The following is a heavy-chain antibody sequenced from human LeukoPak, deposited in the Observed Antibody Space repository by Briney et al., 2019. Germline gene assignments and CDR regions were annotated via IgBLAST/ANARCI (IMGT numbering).Heavy chain of an antibody. V-gene: IGHV6-1*01. CDR1: GDSVSNNSAV. CDR2: TYYRSKWYN. Sequence: SQTLSLTCAISGDSVSNNSAVWNWIRQSPSRGLEWLGRTYYRSKWYNDYAVSVKSRITINPDTSKNQFSLQLNSVTPEDMAVYYCARVPYYDFQADAFDIWGQGTMVTVSS. D-gene: IGHD3-3*01. J-gene: IGHJ3*02. CDR3: ARVPYYDFQADAFDI.